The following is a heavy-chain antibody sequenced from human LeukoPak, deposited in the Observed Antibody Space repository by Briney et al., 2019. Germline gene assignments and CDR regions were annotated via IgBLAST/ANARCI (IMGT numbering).Heavy chain of an antibody. V-gene: IGHV4-39*01. CDR2: IYYSGST. Sequence: SETLSLTCTVSGGSISSSSYYWGWIRQPPGKGLEWIGSIYYSGSTYYNPSLKSRVTISVDTSKNQFSLKLSSVTAADTAVYYCASQPEYYYGSGSYSIALDYWGQGTLVTVSS. CDR1: GGSISSSSYY. J-gene: IGHJ4*02. D-gene: IGHD3-10*01. CDR3: ASQPEYYYGSGSYSIALDY.